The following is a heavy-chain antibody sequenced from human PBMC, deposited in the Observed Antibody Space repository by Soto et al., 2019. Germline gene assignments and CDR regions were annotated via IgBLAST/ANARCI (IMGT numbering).Heavy chain of an antibody. CDR2: ISSSSSYI. Sequence: GGSLRLSCAASGFTFSSYSMNWVRQAPGKGLEWVSSISSSSSYIYYADSVKGRFTISRDNAKNSLYLQMNSLRAEDTAVYYCARDQLFLDYYYYMDVWGKGTTVTVSS. CDR3: ARDQLFLDYYYYMDV. D-gene: IGHD3-3*01. CDR1: GFTFSSYS. V-gene: IGHV3-21*01. J-gene: IGHJ6*03.